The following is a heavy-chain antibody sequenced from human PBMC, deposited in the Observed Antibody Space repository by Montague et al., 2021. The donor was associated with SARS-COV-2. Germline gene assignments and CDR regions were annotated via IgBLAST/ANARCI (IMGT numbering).Heavy chain of an antibody. J-gene: IGHJ6*02. CDR1: GGSITSSAYY. CDR3: ASLGSPAYGGGDCYLRDYGTDV. CDR2: IYYSGNT. D-gene: IGHD2-21*02. Sequence: SETLSLTCTVSGGSITSSAYYWSWLRQSPGKGLEWIGTIYYSGNTHSNPSLKSRLTLSMDTSKSQVSLKINSVTAADTAVYFCASLGSPAYGGGDCYLRDYGTDVWGQGTRVTVSS. V-gene: IGHV4-39*01.